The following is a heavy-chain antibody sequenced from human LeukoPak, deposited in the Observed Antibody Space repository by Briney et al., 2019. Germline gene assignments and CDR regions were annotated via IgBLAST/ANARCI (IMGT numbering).Heavy chain of an antibody. V-gene: IGHV1-69*13. D-gene: IGHD3-9*01. CDR1: GGTFSSYA. CDR2: IIPIFGTA. CDR3: ARTSSYYDILTGYPFFDY. J-gene: IGHJ4*02. Sequence: ASVKVSCTASGGTFSSYAISWVRQAPGQGLEWMGGIIPIFGTANYAQKFQGRVTITADESTSTAYMELSSLRSEDTAVYYCARTSSYYDILTGYPFFDYWGQGTLVTVSS.